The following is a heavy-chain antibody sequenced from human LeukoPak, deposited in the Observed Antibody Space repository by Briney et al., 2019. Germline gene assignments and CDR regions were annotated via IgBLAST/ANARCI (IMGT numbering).Heavy chain of an antibody. CDR2: INHSGST. CDR3: VRFAAIPFAYYYYMDV. CDR1: GWSFRGYY. J-gene: IGHJ6*03. V-gene: IGHV4-34*01. Sequence: SETLSLTFPCYGWSFRGYYWSWIRQPPGKGLESIGEINHSGSTNYNPSLNRRVTISVDTCKNQLSPKLRSVHAANTAHYCCVRFAAIPFAYYYYMDVWGKGTTVTVSS. D-gene: IGHD2-2*01.